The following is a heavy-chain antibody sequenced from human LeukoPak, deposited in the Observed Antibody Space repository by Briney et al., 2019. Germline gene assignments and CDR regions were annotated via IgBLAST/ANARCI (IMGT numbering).Heavy chain of an antibody. J-gene: IGHJ4*02. CDR1: GFTFSSYA. V-gene: IGHV3-30*04. CDR3: ARRAREDYVREGGFDY. Sequence: GRSLRLSCAPSGFTFSSYAMHWVRQAPGKGLEWVAVILYDGSNKYYADSVKGRFTISRDNSKNTLYLQMNSLRAEDTAVYYCARRAREDYVREGGFDYWGQGTLVTVSS. CDR2: ILYDGSNK. D-gene: IGHD3-10*02.